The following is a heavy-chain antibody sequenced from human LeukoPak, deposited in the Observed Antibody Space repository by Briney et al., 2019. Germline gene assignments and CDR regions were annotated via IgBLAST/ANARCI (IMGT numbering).Heavy chain of an antibody. CDR1: GGSISSYY. V-gene: IGHV4-59*01. CDR2: IYYSGST. Sequence: PSETLSLTCTVSGGSISSYYWSWIRQPPGKGLEWIGYIYYSGSTNYNPSLKSRVTISVDTSKNQFSLKLGSVTAADTAVYYCARAAPGFTYYYDSSGYYLDAFDIWGQGTMVTVSS. CDR3: ARAAPGFTYYYDSSGYYLDAFDI. J-gene: IGHJ3*02. D-gene: IGHD3-22*01.